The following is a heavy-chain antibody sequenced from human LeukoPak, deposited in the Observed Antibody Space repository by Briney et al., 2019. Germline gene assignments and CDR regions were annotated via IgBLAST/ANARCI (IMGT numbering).Heavy chain of an antibody. Sequence: PETLSLTCTVSDGSIASSFYYGGWSPQPTGKGPQWIGTISYSGTTHYNPSLKNRVTVSIDTSKDPFSLKLTSVTAADSAVYYCARQRLLGDYFDSWGQGALVTVFS. CDR2: ISYSGTT. CDR1: DGSIASSFYY. J-gene: IGHJ4*02. V-gene: IGHV4-39*01. D-gene: IGHD2/OR15-2a*01. CDR3: ARQRLLGDYFDS.